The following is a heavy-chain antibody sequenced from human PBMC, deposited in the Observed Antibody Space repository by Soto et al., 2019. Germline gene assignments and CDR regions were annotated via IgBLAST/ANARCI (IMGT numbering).Heavy chain of an antibody. J-gene: IGHJ5*02. CDR2: INAGNGNT. Sequence: GGSVKVSFQASGYTFPCFAMHWVRPAPGQRVEWMGWINAGNGNTKYSQQFQGRVSITRDTSASTAYMELSSLRSEDTAVYYCARGSYCSSTSCYGVRWFDPWGQGTLVTVSS. V-gene: IGHV1-3*01. CDR1: GYTFPCFA. D-gene: IGHD2-2*01. CDR3: ARGSYCSSTSCYGVRWFDP.